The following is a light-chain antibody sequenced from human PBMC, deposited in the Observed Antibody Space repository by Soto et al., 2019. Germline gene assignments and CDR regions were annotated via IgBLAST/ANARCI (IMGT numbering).Light chain of an antibody. Sequence: DIQLTQSPSFLSAAVKDRVTITCRASQVLDTDLAWYQQKAGKAPKLLIFDVSTLQRGVPLRFSGRGSGTEFTLTISNLQPEDFATYYCQQLKSYPITFGQGTRLEI. CDR1: QVLDTD. CDR2: DVS. V-gene: IGKV1-9*01. CDR3: QQLKSYPIT. J-gene: IGKJ5*01.